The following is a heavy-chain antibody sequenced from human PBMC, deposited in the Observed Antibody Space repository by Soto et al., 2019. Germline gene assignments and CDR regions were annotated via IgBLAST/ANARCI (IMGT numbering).Heavy chain of an antibody. CDR2: IRSKANSYAT. Sequence: GGSLRLSCAASGFTLSASTMHWVRQASGKGLEWLGRIRSKANSYATAYAVSVKGRFTISRDDSKNTAYLQMNSLTTEDTAVYYCIRFWRVYFSDDPYGMVGWGQGITVNVAS. J-gene: IGHJ6*02. CDR3: IRFWRVYFSDDPYGMVG. V-gene: IGHV3-73*01. CDR1: GFTLSAST. D-gene: IGHD3-3*01.